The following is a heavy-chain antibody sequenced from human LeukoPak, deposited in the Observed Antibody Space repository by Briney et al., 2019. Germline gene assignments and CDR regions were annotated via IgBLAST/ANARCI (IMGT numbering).Heavy chain of an antibody. D-gene: IGHD3-16*01. V-gene: IGHV4-38-2*02. Sequence: SETLSLTCTVSGYSISSGYYWGWIRQPPGKGLEWIGSIYHSGSTYYNPSLKSRVTISVDMSKNQFSLKLSSVTAADTAVYYCAREPRGSWGLGTLVTVSS. CDR2: IYHSGST. CDR3: AREPRGS. CDR1: GYSISSGYY. J-gene: IGHJ4*02.